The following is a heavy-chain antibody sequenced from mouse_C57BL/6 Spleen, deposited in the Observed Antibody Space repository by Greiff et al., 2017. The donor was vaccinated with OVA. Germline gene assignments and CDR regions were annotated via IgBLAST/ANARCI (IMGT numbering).Heavy chain of an antibody. V-gene: IGHV1-39*01. CDR1: GYTFTDYN. Sequence: VQLQQSGPELVKPGASVKLSCKASGYTFTDYNMNWVKQSTGKSLEWIGVINPKYGTTNYNQKFKGKATLTVDQSSSTAYMQLNSLTSEDSAVYFCARERGYYVLDYWGQGTTLTVSS. J-gene: IGHJ2*01. CDR2: INPKYGTT. D-gene: IGHD2-3*01. CDR3: ARERGYYVLDY.